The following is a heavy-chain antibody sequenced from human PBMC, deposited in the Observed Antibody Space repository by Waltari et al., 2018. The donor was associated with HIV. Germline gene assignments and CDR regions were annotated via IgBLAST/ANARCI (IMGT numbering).Heavy chain of an antibody. CDR1: GYSISSGYY. V-gene: IGHV4-38-2*01. D-gene: IGHD6-6*01. CDR2: FWRTGST. CDR3: ARLPYSTSRFDY. J-gene: IGHJ4*02. Sequence: QVQLQESGPGLVKPSETLSLTCAVSGYSISSGYYWGWFRQPPGKGLEWTGSFWRTGSTYYNPSLKSRVTISGDTSKNQFSLNLTSVTAADTAVYFCARLPYSTSRFDYWGQGTLVTVSS.